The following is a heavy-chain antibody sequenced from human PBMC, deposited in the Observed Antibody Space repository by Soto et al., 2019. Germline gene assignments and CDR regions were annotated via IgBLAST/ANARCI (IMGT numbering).Heavy chain of an antibody. Sequence: QLQLQESGPGLVKPSETLSLTCTVSGGSISSSSYYWGWIRQPPGKGLEWIGSIYYSGSTYYNPSLKSRVTISVDTSKNQFSLKLSSVTAADTAVYYCASLKGDIVVVPAAAPFDYWGQGTLVTVSS. CDR1: GGSISSSSYY. J-gene: IGHJ4*02. D-gene: IGHD2-2*01. CDR2: IYYSGST. CDR3: ASLKGDIVVVPAAAPFDY. V-gene: IGHV4-39*01.